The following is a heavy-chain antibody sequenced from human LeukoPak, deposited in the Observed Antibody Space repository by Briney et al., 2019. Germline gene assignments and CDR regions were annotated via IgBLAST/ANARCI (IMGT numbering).Heavy chain of an antibody. CDR3: ARDWFHAIDY. D-gene: IGHD2/OR15-2a*01. V-gene: IGHV3-74*01. CDR2: IRSDGSDT. J-gene: IGHJ4*02. Sequence: GGSLRLSGAASGFTFSDTWMHWVRQAPGEGLVWVSRIRSDGSDTRYAESVKGRFTISRDNAKNTLYLQMNSLRAEDTAVYYCARDWFHAIDYWGQGTLVTVSS. CDR1: GFTFSDTW.